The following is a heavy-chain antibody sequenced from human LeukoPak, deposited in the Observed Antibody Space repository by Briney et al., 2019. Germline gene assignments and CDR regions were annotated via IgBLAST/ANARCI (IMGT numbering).Heavy chain of an antibody. V-gene: IGHV3-73*01. J-gene: IGHJ4*02. CDR3: TYTSSSGVVY. D-gene: IGHD6-6*01. CDR1: GFTLSVSA. Sequence: GGSLKLSCAASGFTLSVSAMYWVRQASGKGLEWVGRIRNKANNYATAYAASLKGRFTISRDDSQNTAYLQMNSLETEDTAMYYCTYTSSSGVVYWGQGTLVTVSS. CDR2: IRNKANNYAT.